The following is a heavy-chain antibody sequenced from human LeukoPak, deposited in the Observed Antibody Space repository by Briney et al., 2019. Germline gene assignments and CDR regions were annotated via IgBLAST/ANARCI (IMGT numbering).Heavy chain of an antibody. V-gene: IGHV3-30*02. D-gene: IGHD5-18*01. CDR2: IRHDGNSK. J-gene: IGHJ4*02. CDR1: GFTFSNYG. Sequence: GGSLRLSCAASGFTFSNYGMRWVRQAPGKGLEWMTFIRHDGNSKYYADSAKGRFTISRDNSKNTVYLQMNSLRAEDTAVYYCAKGRGYSYGPYLDYWGQGTLVTVSS. CDR3: AKGRGYSYGPYLDY.